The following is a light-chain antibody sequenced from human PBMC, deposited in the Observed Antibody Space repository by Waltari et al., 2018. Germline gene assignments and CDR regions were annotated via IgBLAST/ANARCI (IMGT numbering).Light chain of an antibody. V-gene: IGLV2-14*01. CDR1: SSDVGGYNY. CDR2: DVS. J-gene: IGLJ3*02. CDR3: CSFTSRSTWV. Sequence: QSALTQPASVSGSPGQSITISCTGTSSDVGGYNYFPWYQQHPGKVPNLLIFDVSNRPSGVSNRFSGSKSGNTASLTISGLQAEDESDYYCCSFTSRSTWVFGGGTKLTVL.